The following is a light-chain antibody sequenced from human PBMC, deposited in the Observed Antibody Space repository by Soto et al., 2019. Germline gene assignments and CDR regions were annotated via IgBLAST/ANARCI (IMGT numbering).Light chain of an antibody. J-gene: IGKJ4*01. Sequence: TLSLSPGERATLSCRASQSVSSSYLAWYQQKPGQAPRLLIYGASSRATGIPDRFSGSGSATDFTLTISRLEPEDFAVYYCQQYGSSPLTFGGGTKVDIK. CDR2: GAS. CDR1: QSVSSSY. V-gene: IGKV3-20*01. CDR3: QQYGSSPLT.